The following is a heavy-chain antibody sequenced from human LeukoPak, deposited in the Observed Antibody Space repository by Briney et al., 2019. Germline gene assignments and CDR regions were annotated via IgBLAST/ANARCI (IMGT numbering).Heavy chain of an antibody. Sequence: KPSETLSLTCTVSGGSISSSSYSWGWIRQPPGKGLEWIGSIYYSGSTYYNPSLKSRVTISVDTSKNQFSLKLSSVTAADTAVYYWGRRGKRYGRFERLKIDYWGPGNLVTVSS. V-gene: IGHV4-39*01. J-gene: IGHJ4*02. CDR1: GGSISSSSYS. CDR3: GRRGKRYGRFERLKIDY. D-gene: IGHD5-18*01. CDR2: IYYSGST.